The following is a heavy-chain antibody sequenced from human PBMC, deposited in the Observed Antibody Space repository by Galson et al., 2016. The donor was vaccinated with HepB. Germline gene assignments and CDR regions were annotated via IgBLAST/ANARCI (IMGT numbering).Heavy chain of an antibody. J-gene: IGHJ3*02. CDR1: GFTFSDYW. D-gene: IGHD3-22*01. CDR2: IKKDGSQK. CDR3: ARDSTYYYRSAYYDTLDI. Sequence: SLRLSCAASGFTFSDYWMTWVRQAPGKGLEWVANIKKDGSQKNYVDSLNGRFTISRDNAKNSLHLQMNSLTAGDTAVYFCARDSTYYYRSAYYDTLDIWGQGTMVTVSS. V-gene: IGHV3-7*05.